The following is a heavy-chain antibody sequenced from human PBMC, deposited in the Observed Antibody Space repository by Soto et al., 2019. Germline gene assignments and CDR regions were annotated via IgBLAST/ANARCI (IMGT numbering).Heavy chain of an antibody. Sequence: QITLKESGPPLVKPTQTLTLTCSFSGFSLSTSAAGVGWIRQPPGKALEWLALIYWDEDKRYSPSLKSRLTITKDTSTNEVVLTMTNMDPVDTGTYYCAHKGGRGAGMDVWGQGTTVTVSS. CDR1: GFSLSTSAAG. J-gene: IGHJ6*02. CDR2: IYWDEDK. V-gene: IGHV2-5*02. D-gene: IGHD2-15*01. CDR3: AHKGGRGAGMDV.